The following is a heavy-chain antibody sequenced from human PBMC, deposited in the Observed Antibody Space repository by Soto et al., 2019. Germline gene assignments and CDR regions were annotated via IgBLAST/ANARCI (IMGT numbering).Heavy chain of an antibody. D-gene: IGHD2-2*01. CDR3: ASLPSPAASKAYYYGMDV. CDR2: ISSSSSYI. CDR1: GFTFSSYS. J-gene: IGHJ6*02. Sequence: PGGSLRLSCAASGFTFSSYSMNWVRQAPGKGLEWVSSISSSSSYIYYADSVKGRFTISRDNAKNSLYLQMNSLRAEDTAVYYCASLPSPAASKAYYYGMDVWGQGTTVTVSS. V-gene: IGHV3-21*01.